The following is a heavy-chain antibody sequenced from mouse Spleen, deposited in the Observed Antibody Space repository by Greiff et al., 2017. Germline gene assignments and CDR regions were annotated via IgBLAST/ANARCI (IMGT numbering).Heavy chain of an antibody. V-gene: IGHV1-72*01. Sequence: PGRGLEWIGRIDPNSGGTKYNEKFKSKATLTVDKPSSTAYMQLSSLTSEDSAVYYCAREELRSNYYAMDYWGQGTSVTVSS. D-gene: IGHD5-1*01. J-gene: IGHJ4*01. CDR3: AREELRSNYYAMDY. CDR2: IDPNSGGT.